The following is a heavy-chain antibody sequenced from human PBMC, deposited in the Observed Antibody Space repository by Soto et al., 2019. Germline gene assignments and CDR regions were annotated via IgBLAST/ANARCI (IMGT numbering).Heavy chain of an antibody. D-gene: IGHD6-13*01. V-gene: IGHV4-59*03. CDR2: IYHTGTT. Sequence: SETLSLTCTVSGDSIRSSYWTWIRQAPGRGLEWIGDIYHTGTTNYNPSLKSRVSISVDTSKNQFSLRLRSVTAADTAIYFCAKISAGSTDETMFTVFDHWGQGTLVTVSS. CDR1: GDSIRSSY. J-gene: IGHJ4*02. CDR3: AKISAGSTDETMFTVFDH.